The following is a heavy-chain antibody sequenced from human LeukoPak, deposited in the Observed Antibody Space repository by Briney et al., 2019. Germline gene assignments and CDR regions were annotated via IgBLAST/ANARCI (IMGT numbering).Heavy chain of an antibody. J-gene: IGHJ5*02. CDR2: INPNSGGT. V-gene: IGHV1-2*02. CDR3: ARVPITMVRGVITVWFDP. D-gene: IGHD3-10*01. CDR1: GYTFTGYY. Sequence: ASVKVSCKASGYTFTGYYMHWVRQAPGQGLEWMGWINPNSGGTNYAQKFQGRVTMTRDTSISTAYMELRRLRSDDTAVYYCARVPITMVRGVITVWFDPWGQGTLVPVSS.